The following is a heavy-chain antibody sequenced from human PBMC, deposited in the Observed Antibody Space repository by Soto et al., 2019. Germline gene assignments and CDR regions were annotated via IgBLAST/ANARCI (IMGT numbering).Heavy chain of an antibody. V-gene: IGHV5-51*01. D-gene: IGHD3-9*01. J-gene: IGHJ3*01. Sequence: LKISCKGSGYSFTSYWIGWVRQMPGKGLEWMGIIYPGDSDTRYSPSFQGQVTISADKSSSTAYLQWSSLKASDTAMYYCASNDILTGPLDAFDVWGQGTMVTVSS. CDR3: ASNDILTGPLDAFDV. CDR1: GYSFTSYW. CDR2: IYPGDSDT.